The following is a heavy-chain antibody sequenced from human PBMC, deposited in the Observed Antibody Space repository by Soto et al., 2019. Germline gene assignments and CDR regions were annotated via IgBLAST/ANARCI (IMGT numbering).Heavy chain of an antibody. CDR2: INGGNGHT. CDR1: GYTFSTYA. Sequence: ASVKVSCKASGYTFSTYALHWVRQAPGQGLEWMGRINGGNGHTRYSQKFKDRVTISRDTPASTAYMELSGLRSEDTAVYYCARGKGMAENYYYYGMDVWGQGTTVTVSS. CDR3: ARGKGMAENYYYYGMDV. J-gene: IGHJ6*02. V-gene: IGHV1-3*01.